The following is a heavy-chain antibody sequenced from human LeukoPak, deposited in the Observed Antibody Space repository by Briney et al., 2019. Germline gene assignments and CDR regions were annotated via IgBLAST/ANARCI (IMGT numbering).Heavy chain of an antibody. CDR1: GFTFSTYA. V-gene: IGHV3-23*01. CDR2: ISGSGGST. Sequence: PGGSLRLSCAASGFTFSTYAMSWVRQAPGKGLEWVSGISGSGGSTYYADSVKGRFTISRDKSKNTLYVQMNSLRAEDTAVYYCASSFTVTTKKNNFDYCGQGTLVTVSS. D-gene: IGHD4-17*01. CDR3: ASSFTVTTKKNNFDY. J-gene: IGHJ4*02.